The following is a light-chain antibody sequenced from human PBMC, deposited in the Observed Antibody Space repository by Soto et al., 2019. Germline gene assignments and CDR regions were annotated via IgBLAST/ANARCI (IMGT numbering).Light chain of an antibody. V-gene: IGLV2-14*01. CDR3: NSYTNDTTLV. CDR1: SSDVGAYKF. J-gene: IGLJ1*01. CDR2: EVT. Sequence: QSVLAQPASLSGSPGQPITISCTGTSSDVGAYKFVSWYQHHPGKAPKLIIFEVTNRPSGVSSRFSGSKSGNTASLTISRLLPEDEADYYCNSYTNDTTLVFGSGTKVTVL.